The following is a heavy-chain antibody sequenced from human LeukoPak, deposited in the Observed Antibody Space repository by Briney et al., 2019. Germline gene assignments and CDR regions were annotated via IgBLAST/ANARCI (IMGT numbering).Heavy chain of an antibody. J-gene: IGHJ4*02. V-gene: IGHV5-51*01. CDR2: IYPGDSEV. CDR1: GCRFTSYW. Sequence: GESLKISCNAPGCRFTSYWLGWVRQMPGKGLEWMGMIYPGDSEVRYGPAFQGQVTISADKSVNTAYLQWSSLKASDTAIYYCATEIGSGWFYDYWGQGTLVTVSS. CDR3: ATEIGSGWFYDY. D-gene: IGHD6-19*01.